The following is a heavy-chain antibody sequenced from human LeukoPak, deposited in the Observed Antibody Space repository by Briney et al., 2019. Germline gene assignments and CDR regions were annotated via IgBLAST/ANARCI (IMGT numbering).Heavy chain of an antibody. D-gene: IGHD1-26*01. CDR2: INPNSGGT. CDR1: GYTFTGYY. V-gene: IGHV1-2*02. Sequence: ASVKVSCKASGYTFTGYYMHWVRQAPGQGLEWMGWINPNSGGTNYAQKFQGRVTMTRDTSISTAYMELSRLRSDDTAVYYCARVVVGATTPEVAFDLWGQGTMVTVSS. J-gene: IGHJ3*01. CDR3: ARVVVGATTPEVAFDL.